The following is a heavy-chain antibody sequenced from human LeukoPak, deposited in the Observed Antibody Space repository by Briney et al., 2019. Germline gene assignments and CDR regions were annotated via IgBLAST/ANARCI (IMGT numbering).Heavy chain of an antibody. Sequence: GGSLRLSCAASGFTFSNYAMTWVRQAPGKGLEWVSGISGSGSSTYYADSVKGRFTLSRDYPKNTLYLQMNSLRAEDTAVYYCAKEGFDSWGQGTLVTVSS. CDR3: AKEGFDS. V-gene: IGHV3-23*01. CDR1: GFTFSNYA. CDR2: ISGSGSST. J-gene: IGHJ4*02.